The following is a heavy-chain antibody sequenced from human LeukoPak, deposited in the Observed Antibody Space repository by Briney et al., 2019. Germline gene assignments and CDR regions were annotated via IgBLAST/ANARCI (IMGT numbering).Heavy chain of an antibody. CDR2: IYHSGST. J-gene: IGHJ4*02. V-gene: IGHV4-30-2*01. CDR3: ARENKVGGSNR. CDR1: GGSISSDIYY. D-gene: IGHD1-26*01. Sequence: SETLSLTCSVSGGSISSDIYYWRWIRQPPGNGLEWIGCIYHSGSTYYNPSLTSRVTISVDRSKNQFSLKLSSVTVADTALYYCARENKVGGSNRWGQGTLVTVSS.